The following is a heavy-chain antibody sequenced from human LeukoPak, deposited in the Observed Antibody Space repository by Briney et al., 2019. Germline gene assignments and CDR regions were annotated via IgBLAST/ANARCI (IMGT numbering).Heavy chain of an antibody. CDR1: GYTFTTYA. Sequence: ASVKVSCKASGYTFTTYAIYWVRQAPGQRLEWMGWINGGNGKTKYSQKFQGRVTITRDTSASTAYMELSSLRSEDTAVYYCVAAGPDYYFSYGMDVWGQGTTVTVSS. D-gene: IGHD6-13*01. J-gene: IGHJ6*02. CDR2: INGGNGKT. V-gene: IGHV1-3*01. CDR3: VAAGPDYYFSYGMDV.